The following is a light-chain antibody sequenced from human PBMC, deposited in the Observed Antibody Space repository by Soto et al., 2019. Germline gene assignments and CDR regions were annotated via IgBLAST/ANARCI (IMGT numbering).Light chain of an antibody. J-gene: IGKJ5*01. CDR1: QSVSNY. Sequence: EIVLTQSPATLSLSPGERATFSCRASQSVSNYLGWYQQKPGQALRLLIYDASNRATGIPARFSGSGSGTDFTLTISSLEPEDFAVYYCQHGSTFGQGTRLEIK. CDR3: QHGST. V-gene: IGKV3-11*01. CDR2: DAS.